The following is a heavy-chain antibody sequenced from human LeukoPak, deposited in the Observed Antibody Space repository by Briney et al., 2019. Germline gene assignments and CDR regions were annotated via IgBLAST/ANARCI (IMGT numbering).Heavy chain of an antibody. CDR3: ARNGRVPAAMSFSYFYYMDV. Sequence: GGSLRLSCAASGLTFSSHYMSWVRQAPGKGLEWVSLIYSGGSTYYADSVKGRFTISRDNSKNTLYLQMNSLRAEDTAVYYCARNGRVPAAMSFSYFYYMDVWGKGTTVTVSS. D-gene: IGHD2-2*01. J-gene: IGHJ6*03. V-gene: IGHV3-53*01. CDR2: IYSGGST. CDR1: GLTFSSHY.